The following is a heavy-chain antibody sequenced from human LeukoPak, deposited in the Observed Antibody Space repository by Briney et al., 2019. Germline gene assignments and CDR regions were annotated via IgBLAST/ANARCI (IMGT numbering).Heavy chain of an antibody. V-gene: IGHV4-4*07. CDR2: IYTSGST. D-gene: IGHD3-22*01. J-gene: IGHJ4*02. Sequence: SETLSLTCTVSGGSISSYYWSWIRQPAGKGLEWIGRIYTSGSTNYNASLKSRVSMSVDTSKNQFSLKLSSVTAADTAVYYCARGPYYDSSGYYPHDYWGQGTLVTVSS. CDR3: ARGPYYDSSGYYPHDY. CDR1: GGSISSYY.